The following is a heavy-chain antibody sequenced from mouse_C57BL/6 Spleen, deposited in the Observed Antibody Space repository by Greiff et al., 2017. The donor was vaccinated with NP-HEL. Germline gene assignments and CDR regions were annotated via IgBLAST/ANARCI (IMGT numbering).Heavy chain of an antibody. J-gene: IGHJ4*01. CDR3: ATPLTGTGYAMDY. D-gene: IGHD4-1*01. CDR1: GYTFTSYG. CDR2: IYPRSGNT. V-gene: IGHV1-81*01. Sequence: VKLQESGAELARPGASVKLSCKASGYTFTSYGISWVKQRTGQGLEWIGEIYPRSGNTYYNEKFKGKATLTADKSSSTAYMELRSLTSEDSAVYFCATPLTGTGYAMDYWGQGTSVTVSS.